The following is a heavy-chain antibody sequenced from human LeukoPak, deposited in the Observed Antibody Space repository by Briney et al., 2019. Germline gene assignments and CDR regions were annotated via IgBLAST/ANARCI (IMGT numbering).Heavy chain of an antibody. V-gene: IGHV1-69*06. Sequence: SLKVSCKASVDTFRRYSISWVRQSPGQGLEWLGGIIPVFRTANYAQKFQGRVTITADKSTTTAYMELRSLRSEDTAIYYCARREAAAVTSFDSWGQGTQVTVSS. CDR2: IIPVFRTA. J-gene: IGHJ4*02. CDR3: ARREAAAVTSFDS. CDR1: VDTFRRYS. D-gene: IGHD6-13*01.